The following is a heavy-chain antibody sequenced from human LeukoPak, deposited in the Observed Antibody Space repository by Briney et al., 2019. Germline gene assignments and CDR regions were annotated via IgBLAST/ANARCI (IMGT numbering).Heavy chain of an antibody. CDR1: GGSIDSTNW. Sequence: SETLFLTCDVSGGSIDSTNWWNWVRQPPGKGLEWIGEIHHDGRINYNPSLKSRVTLSVDKSKNQFSLRLNSVTAADTAMYYCARSHDHLWGNYPDYWGQGTLVTVSS. J-gene: IGHJ4*02. CDR2: IHHDGRI. CDR3: ARSHDHLWGNYPDY. V-gene: IGHV4/OR15-8*01. D-gene: IGHD3-16*02.